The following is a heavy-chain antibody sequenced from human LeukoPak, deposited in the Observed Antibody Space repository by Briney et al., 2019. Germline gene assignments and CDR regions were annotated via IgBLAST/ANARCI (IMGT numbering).Heavy chain of an antibody. Sequence: GGSLRLSCAASGFTFSSYAMMWVRQAPGKGLDWVSTISVSGGSPNYADSVKGRFTISRDNSKNTLFLQMNSLRAEDTALYYCAKGLREYDFWSGYATWGQGTLATVSS. CDR3: AKGLREYDFWSGYAT. CDR1: GFTFSSYA. D-gene: IGHD3-3*01. J-gene: IGHJ5*02. V-gene: IGHV3-23*01. CDR2: ISVSGGSP.